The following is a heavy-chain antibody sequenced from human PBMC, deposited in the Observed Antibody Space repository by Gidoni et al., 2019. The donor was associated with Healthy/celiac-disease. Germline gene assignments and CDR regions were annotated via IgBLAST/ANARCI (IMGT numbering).Heavy chain of an antibody. Sequence: STYYNPSLKSRVTISVDTSKNQFSLKLSSVTAADTAVYYCARHMGLVTDAFDIWGQGTMVTVSS. V-gene: IGHV4-39*01. CDR2: ST. D-gene: IGHD3-9*01. J-gene: IGHJ3*02. CDR3: ARHMGLVTDAFDI.